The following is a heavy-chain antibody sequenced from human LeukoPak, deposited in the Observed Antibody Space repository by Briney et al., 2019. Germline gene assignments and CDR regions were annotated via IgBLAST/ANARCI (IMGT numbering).Heavy chain of an antibody. Sequence: GGSLRLSCAASGFTFSSYWMSWVRQAPGKGLEWVANIKQDGSEKYYVDSVKGRFTISRDNAKNSLYLQMNSLRAEDTAVYYCARDRRVAVAAVNDYWGQGTLVTVSS. CDR3: ARDRRVAVAAVNDY. CDR2: IKQDGSEK. J-gene: IGHJ4*02. V-gene: IGHV3-7*01. D-gene: IGHD6-19*01. CDR1: GFTFSSYW.